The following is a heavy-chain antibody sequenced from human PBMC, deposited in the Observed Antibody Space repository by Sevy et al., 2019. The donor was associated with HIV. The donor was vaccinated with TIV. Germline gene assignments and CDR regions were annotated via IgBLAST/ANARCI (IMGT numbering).Heavy chain of an antibody. J-gene: IGHJ4*02. D-gene: IGHD2-8*01. CDR1: GFTFSSYS. V-gene: IGHV3-21*01. Sequence: GGSLRLSCAASGFTFSSYSMNWDRQAPGKGLEWVSSISSSSYIYYADAVKGRFTISRDNAKNSLYLQMNSLRAEDTAVYYCARGARGVSGDYWGQGTLVTVSS. CDR3: ARGARGVSGDY. CDR2: ISSSSYI.